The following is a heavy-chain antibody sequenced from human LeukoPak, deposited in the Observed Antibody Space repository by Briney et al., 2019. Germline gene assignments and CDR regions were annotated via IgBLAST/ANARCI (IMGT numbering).Heavy chain of an antibody. CDR3: AKRTRFTVVTLFDGMEGKDAFDI. D-gene: IGHD4-23*01. CDR1: GLTFSNYW. CDR2: ISGNNDST. Sequence: QPGGSLRLSCAASGLTFSNYWMHWVRQAPEKGLEWVSTISGNNDSTYYADSVKGRFTISRDNSKNTLYLQMNSLRAEDTAVYYCAKRTRFTVVTLFDGMEGKDAFDIWGQGTMVTVSS. V-gene: IGHV3-23*01. J-gene: IGHJ3*02.